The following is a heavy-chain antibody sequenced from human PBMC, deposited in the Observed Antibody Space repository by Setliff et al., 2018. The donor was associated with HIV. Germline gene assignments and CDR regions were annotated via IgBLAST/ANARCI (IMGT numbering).Heavy chain of an antibody. D-gene: IGHD6-19*01. CDR3: ARYALAVPGYHNAFDI. J-gene: IGHJ3*02. CDR1: GFTFSRYW. Sequence: PGGSLRLSCVASGFTFSRYWMSWVRQAPGKGLEFVANIKEDGSVTNYVDSVKGRFTISRDNADNSLYLQMNSLRAEDTAVYYCARYALAVPGYHNAFDIWGQGTMVTVSS. V-gene: IGHV3-7*01. CDR2: IKEDGSVT.